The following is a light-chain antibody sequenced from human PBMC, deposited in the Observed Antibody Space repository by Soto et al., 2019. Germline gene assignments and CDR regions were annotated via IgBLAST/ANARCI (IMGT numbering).Light chain of an antibody. V-gene: IGLV2-14*03. CDR3: SSYTNTYHYV. CDR1: SSDVGGNNH. J-gene: IGLJ1*01. Sequence: QSALTQPASVSGSPGQSITISCTGTSSDVGGNNHVSWYQQHPGKAPKLIIYDVSDRPSGVPNRFSGSKSGNTASLSISGLQADDEADYHCSSYTNTYHYVFGTGTKVTVL. CDR2: DVS.